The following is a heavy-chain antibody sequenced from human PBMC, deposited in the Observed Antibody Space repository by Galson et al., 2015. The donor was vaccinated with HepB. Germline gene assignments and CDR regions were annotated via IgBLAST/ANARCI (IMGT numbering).Heavy chain of an antibody. Sequence: SLRLSCAASGFTVSSDSMNWVRQAPGKGLEWVSSISSSSSFKFYAESVKGRFTISRDNAKNSLYLQMNSLRAEDTALYYCARDRMTVVRGVSLYGMDVWGQGATVTVSS. V-gene: IGHV3-21*01. CDR1: GFTVSSDS. J-gene: IGHJ6*02. CDR2: ISSSSSFK. D-gene: IGHD3-10*01. CDR3: ARDRMTVVRGVSLYGMDV.